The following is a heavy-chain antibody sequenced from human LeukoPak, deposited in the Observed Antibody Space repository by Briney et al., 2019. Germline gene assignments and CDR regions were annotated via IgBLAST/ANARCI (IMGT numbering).Heavy chain of an antibody. J-gene: IGHJ4*02. CDR1: GFTFSSYA. V-gene: IGHV3-30-3*02. Sequence: PGGSLRLSCAASGFTFSSYAMHWVRQAPGKGLEWVAVISYDGSNKYYADSVKGRFTISRDNSKNTLYLQMNSLRAEDTAVYYCAKRWASGWYHDYWGQGTLVTVSS. D-gene: IGHD6-19*01. CDR2: ISYDGSNK. CDR3: AKRWASGWYHDY.